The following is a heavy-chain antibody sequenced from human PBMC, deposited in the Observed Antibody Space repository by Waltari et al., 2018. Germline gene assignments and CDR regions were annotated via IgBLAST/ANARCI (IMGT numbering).Heavy chain of an antibody. CDR1: GFTFDDYA. J-gene: IGHJ5*02. CDR2: ISWNSGSI. CDR3: AKGSRDVVVDSSGGVIVGDWFDP. V-gene: IGHV3-9*01. D-gene: IGHD3-16*02. Sequence: EVQLVESGGGLVQPGRSLRLSCAASGFTFDDYAMHWVRQAPGKGLEWVSGISWNSGSIGYADSVKGRFTISRDNAKNSLYLQMNSLRAEDTALYYCAKGSRDVVVDSSGGVIVGDWFDPWGQGTLVTVSS.